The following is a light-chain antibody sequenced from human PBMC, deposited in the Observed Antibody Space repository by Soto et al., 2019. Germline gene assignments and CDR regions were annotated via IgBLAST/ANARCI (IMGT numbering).Light chain of an antibody. V-gene: IGKV1-5*03. CDR3: QQYNSYSPT. Sequence: DINMTHSLSTLSTSVVDRVTITCRASQSISSWVAWYQQKPGKAPKLLIYKASSLESGVPSRFSGSGSGTEFTLTISSLQPDDFATYYCQQYNSYSPTFGQGTKVDIK. CDR1: QSISSW. J-gene: IGKJ1*01. CDR2: KAS.